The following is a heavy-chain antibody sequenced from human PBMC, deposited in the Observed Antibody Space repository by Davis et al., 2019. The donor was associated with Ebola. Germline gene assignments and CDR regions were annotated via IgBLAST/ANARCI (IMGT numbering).Heavy chain of an antibody. V-gene: IGHV4-61*01. CDR2: VYYTGST. CDR1: GASVSTGIDY. Sequence: SETLSLTCSVSGASVSTGIDYWTWARQPPGKGLEWIGYVYYTGSTSSNPSLKSRVTISADKSKNQFSLKLSSVTAADTAVYYCVRSDPLFWFDPWGQGILVTVSS. CDR3: VRSDPLFWFDP. J-gene: IGHJ5*02.